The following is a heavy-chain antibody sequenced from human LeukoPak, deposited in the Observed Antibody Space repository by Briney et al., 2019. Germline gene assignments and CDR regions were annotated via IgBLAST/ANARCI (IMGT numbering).Heavy chain of an antibody. J-gene: IGHJ3*02. CDR1: GFTFSSYW. V-gene: IGHV3-74*01. D-gene: IGHD3-22*01. CDR2: INSDGSTT. Sequence: PGGSLRFSCAASGFTFSSYWMHWVRQAPGKGPVWVSRINSDGSTTNYADSVKGRFTISRDNAKNTLYLQMNSLRVEDTAVYYCAGVIYYTSDAFDIWGQGTMVTVSS. CDR3: AGVIYYTSDAFDI.